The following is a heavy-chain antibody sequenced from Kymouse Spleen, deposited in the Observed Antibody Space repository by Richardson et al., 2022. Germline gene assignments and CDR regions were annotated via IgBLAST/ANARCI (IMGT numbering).Heavy chain of an antibody. J-gene: IGHJ6*02. CDR3: AKGLGYCSSTSCYNYYGMDV. V-gene: IGHV3-30*18. CDR2: ISYDGSNK. Sequence: QVQLVESGGGVVQPGRSLRLSCAASGFTFSSYGMHWVRQAPGKGLEWVAVISYDGSNKYYADSVKGRFTISRDNSKNTLYLQMNSLRAEDTAVYYCAKGLGYCSSTSCYNYYGMDVWGQGTTVTVSS. D-gene: IGHD2-2*02. CDR1: GFTFSSYG.